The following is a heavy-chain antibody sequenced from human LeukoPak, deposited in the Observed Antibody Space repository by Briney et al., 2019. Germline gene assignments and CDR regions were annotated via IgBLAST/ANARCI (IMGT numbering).Heavy chain of an antibody. Sequence: ASVKVSCKASGYTFTGYYMHWVRQAPGQGLEWMGWINPNSGGTNYAQKFQGRVTMTRDTSISTAYMELSSLRSEDTAVYYCARYHGDYAFFWGQGTLVTVSS. J-gene: IGHJ4*02. D-gene: IGHD4-17*01. V-gene: IGHV1-2*02. CDR3: ARYHGDYAFF. CDR1: GYTFTGYY. CDR2: INPNSGGT.